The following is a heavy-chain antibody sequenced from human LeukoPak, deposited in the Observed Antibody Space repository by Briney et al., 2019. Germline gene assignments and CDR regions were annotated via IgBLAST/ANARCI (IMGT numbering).Heavy chain of an antibody. CDR2: INPNSGGT. Sequence: GASVKVSCKASGYTFTGYYIHWVRQAPGQGLEWMGRINPNSGGTNYAQKSQGRVTMARDTSISTAYMELSSLRSEDTAVYYCARDRTDSSGYYYYYNGMDVWGQGTTVTVSS. CDR3: ARDRTDSSGYYYYYNGMDV. J-gene: IGHJ6*02. D-gene: IGHD3-22*01. V-gene: IGHV1-2*06. CDR1: GYTFTGYY.